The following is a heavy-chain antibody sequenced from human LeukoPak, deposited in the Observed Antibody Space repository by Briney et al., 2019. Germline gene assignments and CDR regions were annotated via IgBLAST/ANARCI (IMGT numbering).Heavy chain of an antibody. CDR3: ARRRIVGATYGY. D-gene: IGHD1-26*01. V-gene: IGHV4-34*01. CDR2: INHSGST. Sequence: ETLPLTCTVSGGSISSYYWSWIRQPPGKGLEWIGEINHSGSTNYNPSLKSRVTISVDTSKNQFSLKLSSVTAADTAVYYCARRRIVGATYGYWGQGTLVTVSS. J-gene: IGHJ4*02. CDR1: GGSISSYY.